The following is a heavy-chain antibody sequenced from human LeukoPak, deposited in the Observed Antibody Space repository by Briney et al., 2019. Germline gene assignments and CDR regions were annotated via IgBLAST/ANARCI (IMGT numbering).Heavy chain of an antibody. V-gene: IGHV3-23*01. CDR3: ARDIYYYDSSGYLHRDYFDY. Sequence: GGSLRLSCAASGFTFSSYGMSWVRQAPGKGLEWVSAISGSGGSTYYADSVKGRFTISRDNSKNTLYLQMNSLRAEDTAVYYCARDIYYYDSSGYLHRDYFDYWGQGTLVTVSS. J-gene: IGHJ4*02. D-gene: IGHD3-22*01. CDR2: ISGSGGST. CDR1: GFTFSSYG.